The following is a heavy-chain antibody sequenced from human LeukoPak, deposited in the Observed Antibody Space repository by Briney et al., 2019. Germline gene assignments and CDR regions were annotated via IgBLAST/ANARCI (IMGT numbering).Heavy chain of an antibody. CDR1: GFTFSRYS. CDR2: ISGDGDST. CDR3: VKERGAAMVPFDY. V-gene: IGHV3-64D*06. Sequence: GGSLRLSCAASGFTFSRYSMHWVRQAPGEGLEYVSAISGDGDSTYYADSVKGRFTISRDNSKNMLFLQVSSLRVDDTAVYYCVKERGAAMVPFDYWGQGTLVTVSS. D-gene: IGHD3-10*01. J-gene: IGHJ4*02.